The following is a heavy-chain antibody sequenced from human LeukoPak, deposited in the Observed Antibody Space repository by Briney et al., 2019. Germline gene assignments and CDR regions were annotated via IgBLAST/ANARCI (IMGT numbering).Heavy chain of an antibody. CDR1: GYTFISYG. CDR2: ISAYNGNT. CDR3: ARDLRSYYGSGSFNY. Sequence: ASVKVSCKASGYTFISYGISWVRQAPGQGLEWMGWISAYNGNTNYAQKLQGRVTMTTDTSTSTAYTELRSLRSDDTAVYYCARDLRSYYGSGSFNYWGQGTLVTISS. J-gene: IGHJ4*02. V-gene: IGHV1-18*01. D-gene: IGHD3-10*01.